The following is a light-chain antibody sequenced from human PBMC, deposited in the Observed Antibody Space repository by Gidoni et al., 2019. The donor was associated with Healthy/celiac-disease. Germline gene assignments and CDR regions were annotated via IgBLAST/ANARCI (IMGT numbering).Light chain of an antibody. Sequence: DIVLSQSPGTLSLAPVERSTLSCTASQSVRSSYLAWYQQKPGEAPRLLIYGAASRANGIPDRFSGSGAGTEFTITISRLEPEDVAVYYCQQYGSSPECSFXXXTKLEIK. J-gene: IGKJ2*04. CDR1: QSVRSSY. V-gene: IGKV3-20*01. CDR2: GAA. CDR3: QQYGSSPECS.